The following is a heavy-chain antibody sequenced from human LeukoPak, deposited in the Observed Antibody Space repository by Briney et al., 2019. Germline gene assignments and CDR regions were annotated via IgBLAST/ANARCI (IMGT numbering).Heavy chain of an antibody. CDR1: GYTFTSYD. Sequence: ASVKVSCKASGYTFTSYDINWVRQATGQGLEWMGIINPSGGSTSYTQKFQGRVTMTRDTSTSTVYMELSSLTSEDTAVYYCARGGLTTQPIYYYGMDVWGQGTTVTVSS. J-gene: IGHJ6*02. CDR3: ARGGLTTQPIYYYGMDV. CDR2: INPSGGST. D-gene: IGHD4/OR15-4a*01. V-gene: IGHV1-46*01.